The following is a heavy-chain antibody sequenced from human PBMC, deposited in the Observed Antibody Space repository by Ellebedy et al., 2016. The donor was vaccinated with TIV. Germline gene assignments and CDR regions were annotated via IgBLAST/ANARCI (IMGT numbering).Heavy chain of an antibody. CDR3: ARATVPPILDY. D-gene: IGHD4-17*01. V-gene: IGHV3-53*04. CDR2: IYGGGTT. Sequence: GESLKISCAASGFTVSSNFMTWVRQPPGKGLEWVSVIYGGGTTYYANSVKGRFTISRQQSKNSLDLQMNNLKVEDTAVYYCARATVPPILDYWGQGTLVTVSS. J-gene: IGHJ4*02. CDR1: GFTVSSNF.